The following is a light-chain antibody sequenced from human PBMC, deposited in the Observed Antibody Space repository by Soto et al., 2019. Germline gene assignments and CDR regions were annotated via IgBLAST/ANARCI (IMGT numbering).Light chain of an antibody. J-gene: IGKJ4*01. CDR3: QQYGSSPPLT. Sequence: TVLTQSPGTLSLSPGERATLSCRASQSVSSYLAWYQQKPGQAPRLLIYGASSRATGIPDRFSGSGSGTDFTLTINRLEPEDFAVYYCQQYGSSPPLTFGGGTKVDIK. CDR2: GAS. CDR1: QSVSSY. V-gene: IGKV3-20*01.